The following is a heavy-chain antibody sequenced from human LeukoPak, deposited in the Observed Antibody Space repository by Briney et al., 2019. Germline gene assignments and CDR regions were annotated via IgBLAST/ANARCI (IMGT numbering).Heavy chain of an antibody. CDR1: GGTFSSYT. Sequence: SVKVSCKASGGTFSSYTIRWVRQAPGQGLEWMGGIIPIFGTANYAQKFQGRVTITADESTSTAYMELSSLRSEDTAVYYCATENRHGYNYAGAYWGQGTLVTVSS. J-gene: IGHJ4*02. CDR2: IIPIFGTA. D-gene: IGHD5-24*01. CDR3: ATENRHGYNYAGAY. V-gene: IGHV1-69*13.